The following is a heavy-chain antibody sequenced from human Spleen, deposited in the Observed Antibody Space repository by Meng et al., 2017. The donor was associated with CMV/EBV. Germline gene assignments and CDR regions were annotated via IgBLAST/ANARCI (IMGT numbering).Heavy chain of an antibody. Sequence: ASVKVSCKASGYTFTGYYMHWVRQAPGQRLEWMGWINPNSGGTNYDQKVQGRVTMTEDTSTDTAYMELSSLRSEDTAVYYCATPGPRWSISFDYWGQGALVTVSS. D-gene: IGHD4-23*01. J-gene: IGHJ4*02. CDR3: ATPGPRWSISFDY. CDR2: INPNSGGT. CDR1: GYTFTGYY. V-gene: IGHV1-2*02.